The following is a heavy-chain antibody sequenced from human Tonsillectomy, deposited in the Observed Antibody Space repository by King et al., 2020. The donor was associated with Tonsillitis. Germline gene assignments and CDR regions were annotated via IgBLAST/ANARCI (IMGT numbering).Heavy chain of an antibody. J-gene: IGHJ5*02. Sequence: QLVQSGAEVKKPGASVKVSCKASGYTFTSYDINWVRQATGQGLEWMGWMNPNSGNTGYAQKFQGRVTMTRNTSISTAYIELSSLRSEDPAVYYCVRSYREGRRNWFDPWGQGTLVTVSS. CDR3: VRSYREGRRNWFDP. D-gene: IGHD1-14*01. V-gene: IGHV1-8*02. CDR1: GYTFTSYD. CDR2: MNPNSGNT.